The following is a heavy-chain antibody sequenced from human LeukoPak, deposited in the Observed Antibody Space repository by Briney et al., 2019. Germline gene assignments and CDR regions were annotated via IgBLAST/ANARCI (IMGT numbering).Heavy chain of an antibody. D-gene: IGHD3-22*01. CDR3: SKDTGNTYDTLDY. J-gene: IGHJ4*02. Sequence: PGGSLRLSCTASGFTFDGYAMHWVRQAPGKGLEWVSLISGDGTSRYYADSVKGRLTISRDNSKNSLYLQMNSLRTEDTALYYCSKDTGNTYDTLDYWGQGTLVTVSS. CDR2: ISGDGTSR. V-gene: IGHV3-43*02. CDR1: GFTFDGYA.